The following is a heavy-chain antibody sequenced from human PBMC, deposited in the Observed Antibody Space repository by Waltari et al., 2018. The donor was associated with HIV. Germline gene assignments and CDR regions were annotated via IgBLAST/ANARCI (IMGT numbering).Heavy chain of an antibody. CDR1: GYTFSAYT. D-gene: IGHD3-10*01. CDR2: ISGKKGNK. J-gene: IGHJ6*02. CDR3: ARGVSIVRGVMIRGHMDV. V-gene: IGHV1-18*01. Sequence: VQLVQSGAEMRKPGASVKVSCRASGYTFSAYTISWVRQAPGQGLEWMGWISGKKGNKNYAQKFQGKVNMTTDKSTSTAHMELRSLRSDDTAVYYCARGVSIVRGVMIRGHMDVWGQGTTVTVSS.